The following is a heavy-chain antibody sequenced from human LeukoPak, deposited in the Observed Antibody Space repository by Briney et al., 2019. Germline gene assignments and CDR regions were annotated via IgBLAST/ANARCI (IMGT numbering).Heavy chain of an antibody. D-gene: IGHD2-2*01. CDR1: GYTLTELS. CDR3: ARSGGPPGYCSSTSCFLEGFDP. CDR2: IIPIFGTA. Sequence: ASVKVSCKVSGYTLTELSMHWVRQAPGQGLEWMGGIIPIFGTANYAQKFQGRVTITTDESTSTAYMELSSLRSEDTAVYYCARSGGPPGYCSSTSCFLEGFDPWGQGTLVTVSS. V-gene: IGHV1-69*05. J-gene: IGHJ5*02.